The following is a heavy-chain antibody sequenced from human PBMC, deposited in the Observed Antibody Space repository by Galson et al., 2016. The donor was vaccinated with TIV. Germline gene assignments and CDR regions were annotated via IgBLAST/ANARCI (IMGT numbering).Heavy chain of an antibody. Sequence: SLRLSCAASGFSVGNYVMSWVRQAPGKGLEWVSGISLSGTTAYYADSVRGRFTISRDNSRYTVYLQMNSLRAEDTAVYYCAKPEGDGDYSLGAAFDFWGQGTMVSVSS. CDR2: ISLSGTTA. D-gene: IGHD4-17*01. CDR3: AKPEGDGDYSLGAAFDF. CDR1: GFSVGNYV. J-gene: IGHJ3*01. V-gene: IGHV3-23*01.